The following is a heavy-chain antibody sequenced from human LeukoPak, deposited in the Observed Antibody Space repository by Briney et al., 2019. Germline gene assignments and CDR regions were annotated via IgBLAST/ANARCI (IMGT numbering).Heavy chain of an antibody. CDR3: AKRGGGSYPDV. J-gene: IGHJ6*04. CDR1: GFTFDDYA. D-gene: IGHD1-26*01. CDR2: ISWNSGSI. Sequence: GGSLRLSCAASGFTFDDYAMHWVRQAPGKGLEWVSGISWNSGSIGYADSVKGRFTISRDNAKNSLYLQMNSLRAEDTAVYYCAKRGGGSYPDVWGKGTTVTISS. V-gene: IGHV3-9*01.